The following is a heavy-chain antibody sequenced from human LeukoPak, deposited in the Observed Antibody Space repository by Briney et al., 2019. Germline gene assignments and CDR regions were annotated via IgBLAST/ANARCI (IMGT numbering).Heavy chain of an antibody. D-gene: IGHD6-19*01. CDR1: GYTFTSYD. Sequence: ASVKVSCKASGYTFTSYDINWVRQATGQGLEWMGWMNPNSGNTGYAQKFQGRVTITRNTSISTAYMELSSVRSEDTAVYSCARAPRRAVAVTFRYYFDSGAREPWSPSPQ. V-gene: IGHV1-8*01. CDR3: ARAPRRAVAVTFRYYFDS. CDR2: MNPNSGNT. J-gene: IGHJ4*02.